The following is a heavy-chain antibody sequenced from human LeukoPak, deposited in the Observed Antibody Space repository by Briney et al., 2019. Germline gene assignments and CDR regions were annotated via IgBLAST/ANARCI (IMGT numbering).Heavy chain of an antibody. CDR2: INPNSGGT. J-gene: IGHJ6*03. CDR1: GYTFTGYY. D-gene: IGHD6-13*01. V-gene: IGHV1-2*02. Sequence: ASVEVSCKASGYTFTGYYMHWVRQAPGQGLEWMGWINPNSGGTNYAQKFQGRVTMTRDTSISTAYMELSRLRSDDTAVYYCAAGTKRYYYYYMDVWGKGTTVTVSS. CDR3: AAGTKRYYYYYMDV.